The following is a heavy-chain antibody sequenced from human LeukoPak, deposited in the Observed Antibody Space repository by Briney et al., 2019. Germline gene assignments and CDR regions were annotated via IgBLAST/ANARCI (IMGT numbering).Heavy chain of an antibody. CDR3: ARASLTMVRGVLRYNWFDP. J-gene: IGHJ5*02. Sequence: PSETLSLTCTVSGGSISSSSYYWGWIRQPPGKGLEWIESIYYSGSTYYNPSLKSRVTISVDTSKNQFSLKLSSVTAADTAVYYCARASLTMVRGVLRYNWFDPWGQGTLVTVSS. CDR2: IYYSGST. D-gene: IGHD3-10*01. CDR1: GGSISSSSYY. V-gene: IGHV4-39*07.